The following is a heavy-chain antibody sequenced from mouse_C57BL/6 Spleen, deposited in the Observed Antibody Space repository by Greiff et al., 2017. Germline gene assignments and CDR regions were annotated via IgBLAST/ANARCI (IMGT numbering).Heavy chain of an antibody. Sequence: EVQLQQSGPELVKPGASVKISCKASGYTFTDYYMNWVKQSHGKSLEWIGDINPNNGGTSYNQKFKGKATLTVDKSSSTAYMELRSLTSEDSAVYYCARDGSSYVGDYWGQGTTLTVSS. CDR3: ARDGSSYVGDY. J-gene: IGHJ2*01. CDR2: INPNNGGT. V-gene: IGHV1-26*01. D-gene: IGHD1-1*01. CDR1: GYTFTDYY.